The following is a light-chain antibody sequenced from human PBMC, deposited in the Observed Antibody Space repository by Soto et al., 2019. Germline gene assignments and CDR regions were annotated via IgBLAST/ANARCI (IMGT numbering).Light chain of an antibody. J-gene: IGKJ1*01. CDR2: AAS. V-gene: IGKV1-8*01. CDR1: QGISSY. Sequence: AIRMTQSPSSFSASTGDRVTITCRASQGISSYLAWYQQKPGKAPKLLIYAASTLQSGVPSRFSGSGSGTDFTLTISCLQSEDFATYYCQQYGSSPWTSGQGTKVEIK. CDR3: QQYGSSPWT.